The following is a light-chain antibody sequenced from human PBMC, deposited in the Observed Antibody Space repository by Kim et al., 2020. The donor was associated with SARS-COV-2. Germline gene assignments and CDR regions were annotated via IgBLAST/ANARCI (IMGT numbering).Light chain of an antibody. CDR3: ETWDSNPWV. CDR1: NWPSSYI. CDR2: LEGSGSY. Sequence: AVQLTFTLSNWPSSYIVSWHQQQPGRAPRYLMKLEGSGSYNTGSGVPDRFSGSSSGADRYLTISTLQSEDEADYYCETWDSNPWVFGRGTQLTVL. V-gene: IGLV4-60*03. J-gene: IGLJ3*02.